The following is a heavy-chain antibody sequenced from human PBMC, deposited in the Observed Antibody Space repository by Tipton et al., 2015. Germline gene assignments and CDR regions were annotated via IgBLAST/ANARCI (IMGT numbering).Heavy chain of an antibody. CDR2: INHRGSA. CDR1: GGSISGYY. CDR3: ARPTSGAFDI. D-gene: IGHD2-2*01. J-gene: IGHJ3*02. V-gene: IGHV4-34*01. Sequence: TLSLTCTVSGGSISGYYWSWIRQPPGKGLEWIGEINHRGSANYNPSLKSRVTISADTSEKQFSLKVTSMTAADTAVYYCARPTSGAFDIWGQGTMVTVSS.